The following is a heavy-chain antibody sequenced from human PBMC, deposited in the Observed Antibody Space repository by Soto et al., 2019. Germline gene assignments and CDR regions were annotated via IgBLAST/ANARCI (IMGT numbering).Heavy chain of an antibody. D-gene: IGHD3-16*01. V-gene: IGHV4-39*01. CDR2: IYYSGST. Sequence: SETLSLTCAVSGGSISSSSYYWVWIRQPPGKGLEWIGSIYYSGSTYYNPSLRSRVTISVDMSKNQFSLKLSSVTATDMAVYYCARLFLGDGGNARSPAFDIWGRGTMVTVSS. J-gene: IGHJ3*02. CDR1: GGSISSSSYY. CDR3: ARLFLGDGGNARSPAFDI.